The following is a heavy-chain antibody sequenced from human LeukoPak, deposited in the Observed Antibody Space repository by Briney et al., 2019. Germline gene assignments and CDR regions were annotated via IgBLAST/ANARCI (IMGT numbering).Heavy chain of an antibody. Sequence: ASVKVSCKASGYTFTGYYMHWVRQAPGQGLEWMGWINPNSGGTNYAQKFQGRVTMTRDTSISTAYMELSRLRSDDTAVYYCARDPLLLGFGESDYNRDVGGKGTRVTISS. D-gene: IGHD3-10*01. CDR3: ARDPLLLGFGESDYNRDV. J-gene: IGHJ6*03. V-gene: IGHV1-2*02. CDR1: GYTFTGYY. CDR2: INPNSGGT.